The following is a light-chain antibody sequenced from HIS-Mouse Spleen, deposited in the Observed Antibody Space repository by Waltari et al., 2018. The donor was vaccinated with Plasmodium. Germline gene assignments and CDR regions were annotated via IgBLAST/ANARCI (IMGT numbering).Light chain of an antibody. J-gene: IGLJ2*01. V-gene: IGLV3-1*01. CDR2: QCS. CDR1: KLGDKY. Sequence: SYELTQPPSVSVSPGQTASITCSGDKLGDKYACWYQQKPGQSPVLVIYQCSKRPSGSPGRFSGSNSGNTATLTISGTQAMDEADYYCQAWDSSTVVFGGGTKLTVL. CDR3: QAWDSSTVV.